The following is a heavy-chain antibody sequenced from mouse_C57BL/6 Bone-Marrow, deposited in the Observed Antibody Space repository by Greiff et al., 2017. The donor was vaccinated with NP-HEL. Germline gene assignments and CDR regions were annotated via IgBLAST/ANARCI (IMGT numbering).Heavy chain of an antibody. CDR2: IYPGSGNT. CDR1: GYTFTDYY. V-gene: IGHV1-76*01. J-gene: IGHJ2*01. CDR3: AREANLPYYFDY. D-gene: IGHD2-1*01. Sequence: VQLQQSGAELVRPGASVKLSCKASGYTFTDYYINWVKQRPGQGLEWIARIYPGSGNTYYNEKFKGKAKLTAEKSSSTAYMQLNSLTSEDSAVYFCAREANLPYYFDYWGQGTTLTVSS.